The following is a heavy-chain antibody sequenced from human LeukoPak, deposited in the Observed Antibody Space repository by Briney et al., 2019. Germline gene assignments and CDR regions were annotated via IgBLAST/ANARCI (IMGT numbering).Heavy chain of an antibody. Sequence: GRSLRLSCAASGFTFSSYAMHWVRQAPGKGLEWVAVISYDGSNKYYADSVKGRFTISRDNSKDTLYLQMNSLRAEDTAVYYCAKDSSGYPYYFDYWGQGTLVTVSS. CDR3: AKDSSGYPYYFDY. CDR1: GFTFSSYA. D-gene: IGHD3-22*01. J-gene: IGHJ4*02. CDR2: ISYDGSNK. V-gene: IGHV3-30-3*01.